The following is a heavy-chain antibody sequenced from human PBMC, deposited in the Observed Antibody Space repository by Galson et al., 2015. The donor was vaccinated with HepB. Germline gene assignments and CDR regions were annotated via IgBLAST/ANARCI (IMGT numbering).Heavy chain of an antibody. CDR3: AKADSGYEGTVFDY. D-gene: IGHD5-12*01. V-gene: IGHV3-30*18. CDR2: ISYDGSNK. CDR1: GFTFSSYG. Sequence: SLRLSCAASGFTFSSYGMHWVRQAPGKGLEWVAVISYDGSNKYYADSVKGRFTISRDNSKNTLYLQMNSLRAEDTAAYYCAKADSGYEGTVFDYWGQGTLVTVSS. J-gene: IGHJ4*02.